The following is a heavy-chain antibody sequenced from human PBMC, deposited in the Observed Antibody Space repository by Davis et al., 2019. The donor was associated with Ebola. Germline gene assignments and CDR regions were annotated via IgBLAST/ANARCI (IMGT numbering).Heavy chain of an antibody. V-gene: IGHV4-59*12. Sequence: GSLRLSCTVSGGFIGSYYWNWIRQPPGKGLEWIGYLYDSGNTHYNPSLKSRVTISVDTSKSQVSLKLSSVTAADTAVYYCARLNQLLSHWFDPWGQGTLVTVSS. CDR2: LYDSGNT. CDR3: ARLNQLLSHWFDP. D-gene: IGHD2-2*01. CDR1: GGFIGSYY. J-gene: IGHJ5*02.